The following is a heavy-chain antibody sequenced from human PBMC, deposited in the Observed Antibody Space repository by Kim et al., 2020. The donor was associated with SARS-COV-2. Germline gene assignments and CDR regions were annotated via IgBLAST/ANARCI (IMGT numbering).Heavy chain of an antibody. J-gene: IGHJ6*02. V-gene: IGHV3-66*01. Sequence: RTYSANSVKGRFTISGDNSKNTLYLQMNSLRAEDTAVYYCARDIVIYGMDVWGQGTTVTVSS. D-gene: IGHD3-16*02. CDR2: RT. CDR3: ARDIVIYGMDV.